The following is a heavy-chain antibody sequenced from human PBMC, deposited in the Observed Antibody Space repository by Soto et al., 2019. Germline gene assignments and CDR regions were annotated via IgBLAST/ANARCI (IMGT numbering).Heavy chain of an antibody. CDR3: TTYSGRYPTIDY. D-gene: IGHD1-26*01. CDR1: DFSFSNAW. CDR2: IKSKTDGGTT. Sequence: EVQLVESGGGLVKPGGSLRLSCAASDFSFSNAWMNWVRQAPVKGMEWVGRIKSKTDGGTTDYAAPVKGRFTISRDDSKNTLYLQMISLKTEVIAVYYCTTYSGRYPTIDYWGQGTLVTVSS. J-gene: IGHJ4*02. V-gene: IGHV3-15*07.